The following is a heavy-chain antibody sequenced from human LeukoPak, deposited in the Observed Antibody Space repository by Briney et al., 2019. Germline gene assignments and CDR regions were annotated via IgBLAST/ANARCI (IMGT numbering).Heavy chain of an antibody. CDR3: ARIVPTSYYYDSSGYSFVSDWYYFDY. CDR2: IYYSGST. V-gene: IGHV4-59*08. J-gene: IGHJ4*02. D-gene: IGHD3-22*01. CDR1: GGSISSYY. Sequence: PSETLSLTCTVSGGSISSYYWSWMRQPPGKGLEWIGYIYYSGSTNYNPSLKSRVTISVDTSKNQFSLKLSSVTAADTAVYYCARIVPTSYYYDSSGYSFVSDWYYFDYWGQGTLVTVSS.